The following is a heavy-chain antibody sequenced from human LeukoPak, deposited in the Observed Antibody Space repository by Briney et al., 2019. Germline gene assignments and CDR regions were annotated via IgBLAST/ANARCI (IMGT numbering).Heavy chain of an antibody. CDR1: GYTFTGYY. V-gene: IGHV1-2*02. D-gene: IGHD6-13*01. Sequence: ASVKVSCKASGYTFTGYYMHWVRQAPGQGLEWMGWINPNSGGTNYQGRVTMTRDTSISTAYMELSRLRSDDTAVYYCARGEGIAAAGSDYWGQGTLVTVSS. CDR2: INPNSGGT. J-gene: IGHJ4*02. CDR3: ARGEGIAAAGSDY.